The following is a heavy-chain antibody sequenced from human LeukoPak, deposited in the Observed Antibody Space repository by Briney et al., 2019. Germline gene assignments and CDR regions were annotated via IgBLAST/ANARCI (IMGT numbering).Heavy chain of an antibody. Sequence: RWASVKVSCKASGYTFTSYAMNWVRQAPGQGLEWMGGIIPIFGTANYAQKFQGRVTITADKSTSTAYMELSSLRAEDTAVYYCAKWHDYVWGSYRRNYYFDYWGQGTLVTVSS. CDR1: GYTFTSYA. CDR3: AKWHDYVWGSYRRNYYFDY. V-gene: IGHV1-69*06. J-gene: IGHJ4*02. D-gene: IGHD3-16*02. CDR2: IIPIFGTA.